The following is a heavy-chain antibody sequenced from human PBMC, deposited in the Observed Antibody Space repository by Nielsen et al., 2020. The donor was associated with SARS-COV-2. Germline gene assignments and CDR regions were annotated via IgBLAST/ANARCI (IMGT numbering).Heavy chain of an antibody. CDR1: GGSISSGDYY. CDR3: ARESRAGILTGYHTFNWFDP. V-gene: IGHV4-30-4*01. Sequence: SETLSLTCTVSGGSISSGDYYWSWIRQPPGKGLEWIGYIYYSGSTYYNPSLKSRVTISVDTSKNQFSLKLSSVTAADTAVYHCARESRAGILTGYHTFNWFDPWGQGTLVTVSS. D-gene: IGHD3-9*01. J-gene: IGHJ5*02. CDR2: IYYSGST.